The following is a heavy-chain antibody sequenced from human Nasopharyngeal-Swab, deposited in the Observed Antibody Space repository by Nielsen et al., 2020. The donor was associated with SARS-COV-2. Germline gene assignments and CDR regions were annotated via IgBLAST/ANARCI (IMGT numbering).Heavy chain of an antibody. V-gene: IGHV3-21*01. CDR1: GFTFSAYI. Sequence: GGSLRLSCAASGFTFSAYIMNWVRQAPGKGLEWVSSISSSSSYIYYADSVKGRFTISRDNAKNSLDLQMNSLRAEDTAVYYCATGAGTTIYYYYGMDVWGQGTTVTVSS. CDR2: ISSSSSYI. CDR3: ATGAGTTIYYYYGMDV. D-gene: IGHD1-7*01. J-gene: IGHJ6*02.